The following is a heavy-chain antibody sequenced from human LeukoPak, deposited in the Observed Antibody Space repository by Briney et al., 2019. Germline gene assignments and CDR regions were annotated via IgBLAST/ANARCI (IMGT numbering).Heavy chain of an antibody. Sequence: GGSLRLSCAASGFTFSSYAMSWVRQAPGEGLEWVSAISGSGGSTYYADSVKGRFTISRDNSKNTLYLQMNSLRAEDTAVYYCAKDQRGTVATWLVDYWGQGTLVTVSS. CDR1: GFTFSSYA. V-gene: IGHV3-23*01. J-gene: IGHJ4*02. CDR3: AKDQRGTVATWLVDY. CDR2: ISGSGGST. D-gene: IGHD5-12*01.